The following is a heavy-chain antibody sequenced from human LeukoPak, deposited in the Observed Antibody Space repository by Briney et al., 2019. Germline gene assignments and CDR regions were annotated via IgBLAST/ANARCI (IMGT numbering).Heavy chain of an antibody. Sequence: ASVKVSCKASGYTFTSYAMHWVRQAPGQRLEWMGWINAGNGNTKYSQKLQGRVTMTTDTSTSTAYMELRSLRSDDTAVYYCARDLTGPGDYWGQGTLVTVPS. CDR1: GYTFTSYA. J-gene: IGHJ4*02. CDR2: INAGNGNT. D-gene: IGHD1-14*01. V-gene: IGHV1-3*01. CDR3: ARDLTGPGDY.